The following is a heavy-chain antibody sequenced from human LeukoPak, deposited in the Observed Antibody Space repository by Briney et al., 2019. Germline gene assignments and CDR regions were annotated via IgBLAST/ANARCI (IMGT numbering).Heavy chain of an antibody. V-gene: IGHV3-13*01. CDR1: GFTFSSYD. J-gene: IGHJ6*02. D-gene: IGHD1-26*01. CDR2: IGTAGDT. Sequence: GGSLRLSCAASGFTFSSYDMHWVRQATGKGLEWVSAIGTAGDTYYPGSVKGRFTISRENAKNSLYLRMNSLRAEDTAVYCCARDKPVGATTDYYYGMDVWGQGTTVTVSS. CDR3: ARDKPVGATTDYYYGMDV.